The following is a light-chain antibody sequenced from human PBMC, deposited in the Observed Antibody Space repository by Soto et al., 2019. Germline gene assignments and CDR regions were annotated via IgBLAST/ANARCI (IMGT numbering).Light chain of an antibody. Sequence: QSALTQPASGSGSPGQSITISCTGTSSDVGAYNYVSWYQQYSGKAPKLMIYEVSNRPSGVSNRFAGSKSGNTASLTISGLQAEDESYYYCSSYTTSSTVVFGGGTKLTVL. CDR2: EVS. J-gene: IGLJ2*01. V-gene: IGLV2-14*01. CDR3: SSYTTSSTVV. CDR1: SSDVGAYNY.